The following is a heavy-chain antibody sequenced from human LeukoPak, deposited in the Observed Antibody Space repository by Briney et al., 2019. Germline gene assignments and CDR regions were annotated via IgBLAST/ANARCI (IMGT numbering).Heavy chain of an antibody. CDR1: GFTFSSYS. Sequence: AGGSLRLSCAASGFTFSSYSMNWVRQAPGKGLEWVSYISSSSTIYYADSVKGRFTISRDNAKNSLYLQMNSLRAEDTAVYYCARDPAYYYDSSGHYDGDYWGQGTLVTVSS. J-gene: IGHJ4*02. V-gene: IGHV3-48*01. CDR3: ARDPAYYYDSSGHYDGDY. CDR2: ISSSSTI. D-gene: IGHD3-22*01.